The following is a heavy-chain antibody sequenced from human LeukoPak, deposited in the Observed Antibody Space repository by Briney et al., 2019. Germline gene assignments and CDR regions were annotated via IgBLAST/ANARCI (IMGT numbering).Heavy chain of an antibody. CDR3: AKGEGGSSSWYDFYDYGMDV. J-gene: IGHJ6*04. CDR1: GFTFHNFA. V-gene: IGHV3-30*18. CDR2: ISIDGAKT. Sequence: GWSLRLSCAASGFTFHNFALHWLRQAPGRGLEWVAVISIDGAKTYSADSVKGRFTISRDNSKKTLYLKMNTVRAEDTAVYYCAKGEGGSSSWYDFYDYGMDVWGKGTTVTVSS. D-gene: IGHD2-2*01.